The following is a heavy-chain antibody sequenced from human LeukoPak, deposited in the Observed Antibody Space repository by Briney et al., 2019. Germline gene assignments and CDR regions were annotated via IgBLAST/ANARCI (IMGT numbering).Heavy chain of an antibody. Sequence: ASVKISCKASGYTFTTYSISWVRHAPGHGLERIGWISTYNGNSNYAQRLQGRVTMTTDTSTSTAYMELRSLRSDDTAKYYCAEDRWRDGSSSFDNWGQGTLVTVSS. CDR1: GYTFTTYS. J-gene: IGHJ4*02. CDR2: ISTYNGNS. V-gene: IGHV1-18*01. CDR3: AEDRWRDGSSSFDN. D-gene: IGHD6-6*01.